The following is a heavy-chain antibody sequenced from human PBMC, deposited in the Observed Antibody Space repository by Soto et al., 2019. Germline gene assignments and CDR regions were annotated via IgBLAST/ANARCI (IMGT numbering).Heavy chain of an antibody. D-gene: IGHD2-2*01. V-gene: IGHV1-18*01. CDR2: ISVYNGNT. CDR1: GYTFTNYG. CDR3: ARDRSTSDV. J-gene: IGHJ6*02. Sequence: QVQLVQSGAEVKKPGASVKVSCKASGYTFTNYGISWVRHAPGQGLEWMGWISVYNGNTNYAQKFQDRVTMTTDTSTTTVYMELRSLRSDDTAVYYCARDRSTSDVWGQGTTVTVSS.